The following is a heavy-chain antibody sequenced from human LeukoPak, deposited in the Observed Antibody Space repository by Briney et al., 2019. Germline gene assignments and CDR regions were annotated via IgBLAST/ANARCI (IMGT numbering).Heavy chain of an antibody. CDR1: GYTFTSYG. CDR3: GRAYNWNYIVDY. D-gene: IGHD1-7*01. CDR2: ISAYNGNT. J-gene: IGHJ4*02. Sequence: ASVKVSCKASGYTFTSYGISWVRQAPGQGLEWMGWISAYNGNTNYAQKLQGRVTMTTDTSTSTAYMELRSLRSDDTAVYYWGRAYNWNYIVDYWGQGTLVTVSS. V-gene: IGHV1-18*01.